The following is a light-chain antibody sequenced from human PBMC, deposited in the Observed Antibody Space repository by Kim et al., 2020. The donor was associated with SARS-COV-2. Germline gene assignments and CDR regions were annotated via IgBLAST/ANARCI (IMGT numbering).Light chain of an antibody. CDR1: SLRSYY. V-gene: IGLV3-19*01. Sequence: SSELTQDPAVSMALGQTVRITCQGDSLRSYYATWYQQKPRQAPVLVIYGRNNRPSGIPDRFSGSASGNTASLTISGAQAEDEADFYCQSRDSGGNVVFGGGTQLTVL. CDR2: GRN. J-gene: IGLJ2*01. CDR3: QSRDSGGNVV.